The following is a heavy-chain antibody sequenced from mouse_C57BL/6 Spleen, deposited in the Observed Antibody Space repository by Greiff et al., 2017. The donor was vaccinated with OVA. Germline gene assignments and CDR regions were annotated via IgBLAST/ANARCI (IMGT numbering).Heavy chain of an antibody. D-gene: IGHD2-3*01. V-gene: IGHV1-9*01. J-gene: IGHJ2*01. CDR2: ILPGGGST. CDR1: GYTFTGYW. Sequence: VQLQQSGAELMQPGASVKLSCKATGYTFTGYWIEWVKQRPGHGLEWIGEILPGGGSTNYNDKFKGKATFTEDTSSNISYMQLSSLATADSDVCYCAGNGYYVLDYWGQGTTLTVSS. CDR3: AGNGYYVLDY.